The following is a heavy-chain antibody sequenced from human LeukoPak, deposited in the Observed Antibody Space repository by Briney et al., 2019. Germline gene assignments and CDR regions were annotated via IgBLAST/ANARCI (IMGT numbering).Heavy chain of an antibody. Sequence: ASVKVSCKASGYTFTSYDINWVRQATGQGLEWMGWMNPNSGNTGYAQKFQGRVTITRNTSISTAYMELSSLRSEDTAVYYCARDAEYSSSPGWYFDLWGRGTLVTVSS. V-gene: IGHV1-8*03. J-gene: IGHJ2*01. CDR1: GYTFTSYD. CDR3: ARDAEYSSSPGWYFDL. D-gene: IGHD6-6*01. CDR2: MNPNSGNT.